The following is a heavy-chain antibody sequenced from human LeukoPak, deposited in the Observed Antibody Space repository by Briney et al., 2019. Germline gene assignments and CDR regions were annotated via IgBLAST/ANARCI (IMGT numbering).Heavy chain of an antibody. CDR2: ISSNGGST. J-gene: IGHJ3*02. CDR3: ARITIFGEGAFDI. V-gene: IGHV3-64*01. CDR1: GFTFSSYV. Sequence: GGSLRLSCAASGFTFSSYVMHWVRRAPGRGLEYVSAISSNGGSTYYANSVKGRFTISRDNSKDTLYLQMGSLRAEDMAVYYCARITIFGEGAFDIWGQGTMVTVSS. D-gene: IGHD3-3*01.